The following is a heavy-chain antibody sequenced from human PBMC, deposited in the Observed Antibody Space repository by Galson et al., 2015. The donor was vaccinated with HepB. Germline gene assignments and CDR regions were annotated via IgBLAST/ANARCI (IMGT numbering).Heavy chain of an antibody. J-gene: IGHJ2*01. V-gene: IGHV3-64*01. CDR1: GFTFKNYA. CDR3: ARTYYDSTGFSKNWYFDL. CDR2: ISSNGGST. D-gene: IGHD3-22*01. Sequence: SLRLSCAASGFTFKNYAMHWVRQAPGKGLEYVSTISSNGGSTYYANSVKGRFTISRDNSKNTLYLQMGSLRAEDMAVYYYARTYYDSTGFSKNWYFDLWGRGTLVTVSS.